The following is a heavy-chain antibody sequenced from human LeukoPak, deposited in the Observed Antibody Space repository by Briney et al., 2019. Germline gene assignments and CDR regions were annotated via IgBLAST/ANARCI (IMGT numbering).Heavy chain of an antibody. V-gene: IGHV3-23*01. J-gene: IGHJ4*02. D-gene: IGHD2-2*03. CDR3: AKDGGLWISAHWGDS. CDR1: GFTFSSYT. Sequence: GGSLRLSCTASGFTFSSYTMSWVRQAPGKGLKWVSTITTGGPNTYYADSVKGRFTVSRDDSKNTLYLQMNSLRAEDTAVYYCAKDGGLWISAHWGDSWGRGTLVTVSS. CDR2: ITTGGPNT.